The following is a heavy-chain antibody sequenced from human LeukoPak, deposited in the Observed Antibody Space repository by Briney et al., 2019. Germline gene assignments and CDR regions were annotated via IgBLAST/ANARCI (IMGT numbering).Heavy chain of an antibody. V-gene: IGHV3-43*02. J-gene: IGHJ4*02. Sequence: GGSLRLSCAASGFTFVDYAMHWVRLPPGTGREGVSLMSGSGPTTYYTDSVMGRFTISRDNSRNSLYLQMNSLRTEDTAFYYCARDLKDCSGGSCYSGTPGGYWGQGTVVIVSS. D-gene: IGHD2-15*01. CDR2: MSGSGPTT. CDR1: GFTFVDYA. CDR3: ARDLKDCSGGSCYSGTPGGY.